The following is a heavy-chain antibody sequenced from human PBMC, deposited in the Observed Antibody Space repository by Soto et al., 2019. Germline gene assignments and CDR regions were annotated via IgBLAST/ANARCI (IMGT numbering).Heavy chain of an antibody. Sequence: SVKVSCKASGGTVSSYTISWVRQAPGQGLEWMGRIIPILGIANYAQKFQGRVTITADKSTSTAYMELSSLRSEDTAVYYFARSSSGQDRSYGMDVWGQGTTVTVSS. D-gene: IGHD3-22*01. J-gene: IGHJ6*02. CDR2: IIPILGIA. CDR3: ARSSSGQDRSYGMDV. CDR1: GGTVSSYT. V-gene: IGHV1-69*02.